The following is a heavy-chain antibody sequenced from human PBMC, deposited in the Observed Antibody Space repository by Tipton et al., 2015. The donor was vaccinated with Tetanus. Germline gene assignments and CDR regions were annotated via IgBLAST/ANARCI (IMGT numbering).Heavy chain of an antibody. J-gene: IGHJ3*02. Sequence: TLSLTCTLSGGSISSYYWSWVRQPPGKGLEWLGYVFYSGSTDLNPSLKSRVTILVDTSKNQFSLKLSSVTAADTAVYYCARQITAADAFDTWGQGTMVTVSS. CDR2: VFYSGST. D-gene: IGHD3-16*01. CDR1: GGSISSYY. V-gene: IGHV4-59*08. CDR3: ARQITAADAFDT.